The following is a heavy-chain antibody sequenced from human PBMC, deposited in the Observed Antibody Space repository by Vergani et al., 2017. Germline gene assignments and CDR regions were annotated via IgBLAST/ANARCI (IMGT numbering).Heavy chain of an antibody. V-gene: IGHV4-59*02. CDR2: VSFRGDT. CDR1: GASVNSYY. J-gene: IGHJ4*02. Sequence: QVKLQESGPGLVKPSETLSLTCTVSGASVNSYYWSWIRQPPGKGLEWMGYVSFRGDTLYDPSVKGRMTISLNTSSNQFSLYLTSVTAADTAVYYCARSRIYCGAGSPYYWGQGTLVTVSS. D-gene: IGHD3-10*01. CDR3: ARSRIYCGAGSPYY.